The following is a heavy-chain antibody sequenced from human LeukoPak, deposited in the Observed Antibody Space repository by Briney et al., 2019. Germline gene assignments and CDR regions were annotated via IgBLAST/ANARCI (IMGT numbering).Heavy chain of an antibody. V-gene: IGHV3-53*01. CDR3: ARVPRGGGQDAFDI. J-gene: IGHJ3*02. CDR1: GFTVSSNY. CDR2: IYSGGST. Sequence: SGGSLRLSCAASGFTVSSNYMSWVRQAPGKGLEWVSVIYSGGSTYYADSVKGRFTISRDNSKNTLYLQMNSLRAEDTAVYYCARVPRGGGQDAFDIWGQGTMVTVSS. D-gene: IGHD2-21*01.